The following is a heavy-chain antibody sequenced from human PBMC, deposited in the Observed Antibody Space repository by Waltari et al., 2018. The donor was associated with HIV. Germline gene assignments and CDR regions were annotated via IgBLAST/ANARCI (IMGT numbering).Heavy chain of an antibody. J-gene: IGHJ4*02. Sequence: QLQLHESGPGLVKPSETLSLTCTVSGGSFSSSSFSWGCIRQPPGKGLEWIGSISYTGSTYYNPSRKSRASISVDTSKNQFSLELNSVTAADTAVYYCARHRGGGWFYSGIFDFWGQGTLVTVSS. CDR1: GGSFSSSSFS. D-gene: IGHD6-19*01. V-gene: IGHV4-39*01. CDR2: ISYTGST. CDR3: ARHRGGGWFYSGIFDF.